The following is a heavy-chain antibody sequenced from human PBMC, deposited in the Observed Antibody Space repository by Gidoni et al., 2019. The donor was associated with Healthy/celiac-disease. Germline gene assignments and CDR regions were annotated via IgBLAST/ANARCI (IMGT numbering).Heavy chain of an antibody. J-gene: IGHJ5*02. V-gene: IGHV3-21*01. CDR2: ISRSSSYI. CDR1: GFTFSSYS. Sequence: EVQLVESGGGLVKPGGSLRLSCAASGFTFSSYSMNWVRQAPGKGLEWVSSISRSSSYIYYADSVKGRFTISRDNAKNSLYLQMNSLRAEDTAVYYCARVTYSSSSTVFDPWGQGTLVTVSS. CDR3: ARVTYSSSSTVFDP. D-gene: IGHD6-6*01.